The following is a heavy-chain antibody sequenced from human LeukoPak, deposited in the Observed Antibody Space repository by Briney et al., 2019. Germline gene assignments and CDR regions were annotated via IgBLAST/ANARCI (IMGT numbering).Heavy chain of an antibody. CDR3: ARGGGYCSGGSCYSQFDY. J-gene: IGHJ4*02. V-gene: IGHV4-34*01. CDR2: INHSGST. CDR1: GGSFSGYY. Sequence: SETLSLTCAVYGGSFSGYYWSWIRQPPGKGLEWIGEINHSGSTNYNPSLKSRVTISVDTSKNQFSLKLSSVTAADTAVYYCARGGGYCSGGSCYSQFDYWGQGTLVTVSS. D-gene: IGHD2-15*01.